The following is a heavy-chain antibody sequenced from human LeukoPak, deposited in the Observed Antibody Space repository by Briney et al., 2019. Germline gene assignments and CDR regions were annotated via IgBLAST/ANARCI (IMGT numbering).Heavy chain of an antibody. CDR3: AKAPSSPFKVYMDV. V-gene: IGHV3-23*01. D-gene: IGHD6-13*01. J-gene: IGHJ6*03. Sequence: PGGSLRLSCAASGFTFSSYAMSWVRQAPGKGLEWVSAISGSGGSTYYADSVKGRFTISRDNSKNTLYLQMNSLRAEDTAVYYCAKAPSSPFKVYMDVWGKGTTVTVSS. CDR2: ISGSGGST. CDR1: GFTFSSYA.